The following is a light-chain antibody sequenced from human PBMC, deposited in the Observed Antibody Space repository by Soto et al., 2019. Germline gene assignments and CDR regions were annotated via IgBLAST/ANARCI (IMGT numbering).Light chain of an antibody. J-gene: IGKJ1*01. CDR2: DAS. CDR1: QSISQS. Sequence: EVVLTQSPGTLSLSPGERATLSCRASQSISQSLAWYQQRPGQSPRLLIYDASRRATGIPDRFTGSGFGTDFTLTISRLAPEDLAVYYCQQFGSSPPRTCGQGTKVEIK. CDR3: QQFGSSPPRT. V-gene: IGKV3-20*01.